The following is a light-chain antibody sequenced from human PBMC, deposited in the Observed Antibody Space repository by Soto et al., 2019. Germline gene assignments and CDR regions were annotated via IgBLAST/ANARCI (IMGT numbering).Light chain of an antibody. J-gene: IGKJ4*01. CDR3: QQLNSYPAT. Sequence: DIQLTQSPSFLSASVGDRVTITCRASQGISSYLAWYQQKPGKAPKLLIYAASTLQSGVQSRFSGSGSGTELTLTISSLQPEDFATYYCQQLNSYPATFGGGTKVEIK. V-gene: IGKV1-9*01. CDR2: AAS. CDR1: QGISSY.